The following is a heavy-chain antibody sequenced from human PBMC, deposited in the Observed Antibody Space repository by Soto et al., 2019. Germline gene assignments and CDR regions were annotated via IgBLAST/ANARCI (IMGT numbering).Heavy chain of an antibody. CDR3: VRGLRILRYFDWLVQKGYYYYYYMDV. D-gene: IGHD3-9*01. CDR2: INHSGST. V-gene: IGHV4-34*01. J-gene: IGHJ6*03. Sequence: SETLSLTCAVYGGSFSGYYWSWIRQPPGKGLEWIGEINHSGSTNYNPSLKSRVTISVDTSKNQFSLKLSSVTAADTAVYYCVRGLRILRYFDWLVQKGYYYYYYMDVWGKGTTVTVSS. CDR1: GGSFSGYY.